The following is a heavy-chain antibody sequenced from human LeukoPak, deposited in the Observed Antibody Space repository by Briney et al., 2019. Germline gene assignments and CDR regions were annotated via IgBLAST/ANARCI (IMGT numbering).Heavy chain of an antibody. D-gene: IGHD3-10*01. Sequence: GGSLRLSCAASGFTFSSNYMSWVRQAPGKGLEWISVIYSGGSTYYADSVKGRLTISRDNSKNTLYLQMNSLRAEDTAVYYCARASGDYYYGMDVWGKGTTVTVSS. CDR1: GFTFSSNY. V-gene: IGHV3-53*01. CDR2: IYSGGST. J-gene: IGHJ6*04. CDR3: ARASGDYYYGMDV.